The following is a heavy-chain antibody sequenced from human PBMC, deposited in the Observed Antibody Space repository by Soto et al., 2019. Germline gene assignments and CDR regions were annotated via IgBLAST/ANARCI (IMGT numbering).Heavy chain of an antibody. V-gene: IGHV4-31*03. CDR2: IFYSGST. CDR3: ARVGGSGSPFDN. J-gene: IGHJ4*02. CDR1: GGSINSGGYY. Sequence: QVQLQESGPGLVKPSQTLSLTCTVSGGSINSGGYYWSWIRQHPGKGLEWIGYIFYSGSTYYNPSLKSRXXTXVVXSKNQFSLKLSSVTAADTAVYYCARVGGSGSPFDNWGQGTLVTVSS. D-gene: IGHD3-10*01.